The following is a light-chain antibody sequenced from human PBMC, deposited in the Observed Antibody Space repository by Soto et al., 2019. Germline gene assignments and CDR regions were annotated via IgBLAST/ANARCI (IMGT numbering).Light chain of an antibody. CDR1: QSISSW. V-gene: IGKV1-5*03. J-gene: IGKJ1*01. CDR3: QQYNSYSPSA. CDR2: KAS. Sequence: DIQLTQSPSTLSASVGDRVTITCRASQSISSWLAWYQQKPGKDPKLLIYKASSLESGVPSRFSGSGSGTEFTLTISSLQPDDFATYYCQQYNSYSPSAFGQGTKVDIK.